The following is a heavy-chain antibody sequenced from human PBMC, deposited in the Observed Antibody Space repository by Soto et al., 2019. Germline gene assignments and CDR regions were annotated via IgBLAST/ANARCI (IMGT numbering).Heavy chain of an antibody. CDR3: ATIGDVTFHY. CDR2: TKPDETET. Sequence: GGSLRLSCTTSGLAFSTYWMAWVRQAPGKGLEWMGNTKPDETETYYADSVEGRFTISRDNAKNSLYLQMNSLRVGDTAVYYCATIGDVTFHYWGQGTPVTVSS. J-gene: IGHJ4*02. V-gene: IGHV3-7*02. D-gene: IGHD4-4*01. CDR1: GLAFSTYW.